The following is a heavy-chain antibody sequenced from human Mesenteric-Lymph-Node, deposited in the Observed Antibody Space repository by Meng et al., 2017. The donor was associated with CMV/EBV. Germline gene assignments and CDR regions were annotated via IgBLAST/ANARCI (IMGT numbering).Heavy chain of an antibody. CDR1: VFSLSPCGVA. D-gene: IGHD3-10*01. CDR3: ARAALRGVFRY. J-gene: IGHJ4*02. CDR2: IYWDDDR. V-gene: IGHV2-5*02. Sequence: CPLSVFSLSPCGVAIARLRPPPGKALEFLALIYWDDDRRYSPSLQSRLTITKDTSKNQVVLTMTNMDPADTATYYCARAALRGVFRYWGQGTLVTVSS.